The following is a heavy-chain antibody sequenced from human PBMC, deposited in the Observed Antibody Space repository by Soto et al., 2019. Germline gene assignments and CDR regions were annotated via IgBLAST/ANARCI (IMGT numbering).Heavy chain of an antibody. D-gene: IGHD2-21*02. V-gene: IGHV1-69*01. CDR2: SIPIFGTA. CDR1: GGTFSSYA. J-gene: IGHJ4*02. Sequence: QVQLVQSGAEVKKPGSSVKVSCKASGGTFSSYAISWVRQAPGQGLEWMGGSIPIFGTANYAQKFQGRVTITADESTSTAYMELSSLRSEDTAVYYCARGSYCGGDCYKNFDYWGQGTLVTVSS. CDR3: ARGSYCGGDCYKNFDY.